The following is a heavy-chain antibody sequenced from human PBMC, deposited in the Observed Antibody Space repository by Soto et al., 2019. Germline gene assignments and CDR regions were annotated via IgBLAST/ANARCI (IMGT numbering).Heavy chain of an antibody. CDR2: INHSGST. CDR1: GGSFSGYY. V-gene: IGHV4-34*01. CDR3: ARVSGGGWLAPRRMDV. D-gene: IGHD6-19*01. Sequence: PSETLSLTCAVYGGSFSGYYWSWIRQPPGKGLEWIGEINHSGSTNYNPSLKSRVTISVDTSKNQFSLKLSSVTAADTAVYYCARVSGGGWLAPRRMDVWGQGTTVTVSS. J-gene: IGHJ6*02.